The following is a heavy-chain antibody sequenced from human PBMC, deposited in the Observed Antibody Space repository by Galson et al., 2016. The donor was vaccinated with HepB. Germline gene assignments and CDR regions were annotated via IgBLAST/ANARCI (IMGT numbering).Heavy chain of an antibody. CDR3: ARVAEAVSALGGTGLLDH. CDR1: GFTFSSHT. D-gene: IGHD3-16*01. CDR2: MTGSSSNI. Sequence: SLRLSCAVSGFTFSSHTMNWVRQAPGKGLEWVSSMTGSSSNILYSASVRGRFTISRDNAKNSLYLQMNNLRAEDTAVYYCARVAEAVSALGGTGLLDHWGQGILVTVSS. V-gene: IGHV3-21*01. J-gene: IGHJ4*02.